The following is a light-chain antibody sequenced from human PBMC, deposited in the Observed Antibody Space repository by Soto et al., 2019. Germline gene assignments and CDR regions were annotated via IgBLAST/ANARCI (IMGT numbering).Light chain of an antibody. V-gene: IGKV3-15*01. CDR2: GAS. J-gene: IGKJ1*01. CDR1: QSVSSN. CDR3: QQYNNWPPWT. Sequence: EIVMTQSPATLSVSPGERATLSCRASQSVSSNLAWYQQKPGQAPRLLIYGASTRATGIPARFSGSGSGTEVNLTISSLQSEDFAVYYWQQYNNWPPWTSGQGTKVEIK.